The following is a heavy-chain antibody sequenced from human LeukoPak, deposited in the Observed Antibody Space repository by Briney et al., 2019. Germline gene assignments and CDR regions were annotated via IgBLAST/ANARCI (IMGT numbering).Heavy chain of an antibody. V-gene: IGHV1-2*02. CDR3: ARDLARRSSNQYYYYYYYMDV. Sequence: ASVKVSCKSSGSTFTGYYMHWVRQAPGQGLEWMGWINPNSGGTNYAQKFQGRVTMTRDTSISTAYMELSRLRSDDTAVYYCARDLARRSSNQYYYYYYYMDVWGKGTTVTVSS. D-gene: IGHD6-13*01. J-gene: IGHJ6*03. CDR1: GSTFTGYY. CDR2: INPNSGGT.